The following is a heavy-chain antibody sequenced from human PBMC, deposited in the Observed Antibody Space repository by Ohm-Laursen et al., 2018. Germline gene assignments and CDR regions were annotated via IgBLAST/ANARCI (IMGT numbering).Heavy chain of an antibody. CDR3: AKLGGNEGY. J-gene: IGHJ4*02. V-gene: IGHV3-30*18. CDR2: ISYDGSNK. CDR1: GFTFSSYG. Sequence: SLRLSCAASGFTFSSYGMHWVRQAPGKGLEWVAVISYDGSNKYYADSVKGRFTISRDNSKNTLYLQMNSLRAEDTAVYYCAKLGGNEGYWGQGTLVTVSS. D-gene: IGHD4-23*01.